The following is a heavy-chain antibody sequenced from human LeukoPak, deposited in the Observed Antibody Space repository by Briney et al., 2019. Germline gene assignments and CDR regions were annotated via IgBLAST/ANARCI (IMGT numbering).Heavy chain of an antibody. D-gene: IGHD3-22*01. Sequence: SETLSLTCTVSGGSISSYYWSWIRQPPGKGLEWIGYIYDSGSTNYNPSLKSRVTISLDTSKNQFSLKLRSVTAADTAVYYCARVREYYDSSGYYYWGQGTLVTVSS. CDR2: IYDSGST. CDR3: ARVREYYDSSGYYY. CDR1: GGSISSYY. J-gene: IGHJ4*02. V-gene: IGHV4-59*01.